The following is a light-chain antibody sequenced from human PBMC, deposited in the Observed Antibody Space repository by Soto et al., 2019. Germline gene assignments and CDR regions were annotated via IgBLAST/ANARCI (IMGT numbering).Light chain of an antibody. CDR1: SSNIGSNY. CDR3: AAWDDSLSGYV. J-gene: IGLJ1*01. Sequence: QSVLTQPPSASGTPGQRVTISCSGSSSNIGSNYVYWYQPLPGTAPQLLIYKNNQRPSGVPDRFTGSKSGTSASLAISGLRSEDEADYYCAAWDDSLSGYVFGTGTKVTVL. V-gene: IGLV1-47*01. CDR2: KNN.